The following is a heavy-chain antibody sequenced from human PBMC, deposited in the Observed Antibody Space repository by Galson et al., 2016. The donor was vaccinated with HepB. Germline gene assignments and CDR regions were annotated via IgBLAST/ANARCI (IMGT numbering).Heavy chain of an antibody. J-gene: IGHJ4*02. CDR2: MTSTNYR. Sequence: SLRLSCAASGFTLSSYNMNWVRQAPGKGLEWVSSMTSTNYRYYADSVRGRFTISRDNAKNSLYLQMNSLRAEDTAVYYCARGLPSKRGTTPHDYWGQGTLVTVSS. CDR3: ARGLPSKRGTTPHDY. D-gene: IGHD1-1*01. CDR1: GFTLSSYN. V-gene: IGHV3-21*01.